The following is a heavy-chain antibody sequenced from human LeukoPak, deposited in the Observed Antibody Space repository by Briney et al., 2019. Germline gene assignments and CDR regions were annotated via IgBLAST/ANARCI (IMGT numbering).Heavy chain of an antibody. CDR2: SSSSGSTI. J-gene: IGHJ6*02. CDR3: AGGSSHYKXMGV. V-gene: IGHV3-11*01. CDR1: GFSFSDYY. Sequence: GGSLRLSCVASGFSFSDYYMTWIRQAPGKGLEWVSYSSSSGSTIYHADSVKGRFAISRDNARNSLYLQINSLRAEDTAVYYCAGGSSHYKXMGVWGQGTTVTVSS.